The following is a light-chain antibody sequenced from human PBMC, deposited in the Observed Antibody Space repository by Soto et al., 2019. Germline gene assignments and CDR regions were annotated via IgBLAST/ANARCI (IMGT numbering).Light chain of an antibody. CDR1: QSVTNDY. J-gene: IGKJ2*01. CDR2: GAS. Sequence: ENVLTQSPGTLSVSPGERATLSCRASQSVTNDYLAWYQHRPGQTPRIIIYGASHRPAGIPDRFSSSGSGKEFTLNISRVEPEDFEVYYCQTYGRFHVYTFGQWTKL. CDR3: QTYGRFHVYT. V-gene: IGKV3-20*01.